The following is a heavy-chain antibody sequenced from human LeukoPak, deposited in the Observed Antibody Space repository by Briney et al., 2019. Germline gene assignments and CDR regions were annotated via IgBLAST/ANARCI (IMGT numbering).Heavy chain of an antibody. CDR3: ARGNIVVVTAVHFDY. CDR2: IYYSGST. V-gene: IGHV4-30-4*01. J-gene: IGHJ4*02. D-gene: IGHD2-21*02. Sequence: SETLSLTCTVSGGSISSGDYYWSWIRQPPGKGLEWIGYIYYSGSTYYNPSLNSSVTISVDTSKNQFSLKLSSVTAADTAVYYCARGNIVVVTAVHFDYWGQGTLVTVSS. CDR1: GGSISSGDYY.